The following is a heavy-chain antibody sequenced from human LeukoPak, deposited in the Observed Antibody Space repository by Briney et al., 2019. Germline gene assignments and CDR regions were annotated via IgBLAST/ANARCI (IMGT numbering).Heavy chain of an antibody. D-gene: IGHD5-18*01. CDR3: ARGGRIRLWLRGYYFDY. CDR1: GGSFSGYY. J-gene: IGHJ4*02. V-gene: IGHV4-34*01. CDR2: INHSGST. Sequence: SETLSLTCAVYGGSFSGYYWSWIRQPPGKGLERIGEINHSGSTNYNPSLKSRVAISEDTSKNQFSLKLSSVTAADTAVYYCARGGRIRLWLRGYYFDYWGQGTLVTVSS.